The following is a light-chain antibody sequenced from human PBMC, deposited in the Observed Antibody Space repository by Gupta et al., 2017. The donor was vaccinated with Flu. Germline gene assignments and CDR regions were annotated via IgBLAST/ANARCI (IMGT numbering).Light chain of an antibody. V-gene: IGLV3-21*02. CDR3: QVWDDSGVHCL. J-gene: IGLJ1*01. CDR2: DDF. CDR1: NIGSPS. Sequence: CGGNNIGSPSVHWSQQKPVQAPVLVVSDDFDRPSGIPERFSGSNSGNTATLTISRVEAGDDADYYCQVWDDSGVHCLFGTGTKVTVL.